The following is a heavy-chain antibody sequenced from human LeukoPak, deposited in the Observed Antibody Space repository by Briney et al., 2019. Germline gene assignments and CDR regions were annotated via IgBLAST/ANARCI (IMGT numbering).Heavy chain of an antibody. CDR1: GFTFSTYW. J-gene: IGHJ4*02. CDR3: ARASTTVPNLLCN. D-gene: IGHD4-17*01. V-gene: IGHV3-74*03. Sequence: GGSLRLSCVASGFTFSTYWMHWVRQAPGKGLLWVSRLSGDGSSTAYADSLKGRFTISRDNAKHTLYLQMNSLRDEDTAVYFCARASTTVPNLLCNWGPGTLGTVSP. CDR2: LSGDGSST.